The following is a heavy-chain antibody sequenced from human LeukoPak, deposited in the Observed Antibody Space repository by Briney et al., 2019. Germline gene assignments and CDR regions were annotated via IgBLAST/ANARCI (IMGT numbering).Heavy chain of an antibody. Sequence: SVKVSCKASGGTFSSYAISWVRQAPGQGLEWMGGIIPIFGTANYAQKFQGRVTITADESTSTAYMELSSLRSEDTAVYYCTRESGTYHGNDYWGQGTLVTVSS. CDR2: IIPIFGTA. V-gene: IGHV1-69*13. CDR3: TRESGTYHGNDY. D-gene: IGHD1-26*01. J-gene: IGHJ4*02. CDR1: GGTFSSYA.